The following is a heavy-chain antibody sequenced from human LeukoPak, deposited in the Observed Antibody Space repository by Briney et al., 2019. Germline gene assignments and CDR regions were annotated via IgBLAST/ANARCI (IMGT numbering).Heavy chain of an antibody. J-gene: IGHJ3*02. Sequence: GASVKVSCKASGYTFTSYGISWVRQAPGQGLEWMGWISAYNGNTNYAQKLQGRVTMTTDTSTSTAYMELRSLRSDDTAVYYCARSGPLLGCGEPIPFWDIWGQGTMVTVSS. V-gene: IGHV1-18*01. CDR2: ISAYNGNT. D-gene: IGHD3-10*01. CDR1: GYTFTSYG. CDR3: ARSGPLLGCGEPIPFWDI.